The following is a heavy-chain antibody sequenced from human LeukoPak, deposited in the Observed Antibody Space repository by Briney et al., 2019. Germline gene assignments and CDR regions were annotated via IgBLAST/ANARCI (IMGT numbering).Heavy chain of an antibody. CDR2: VYYSGST. CDR3: ASLRYCSGGSCFPKYFQH. V-gene: IGHV4-59*08. Sequence: PSETLSLTCTVSGGSISSYYWSWIRQPPGKGLEWIGYVYYSGSTNYNPSLKSRVTMSVATSKNQFSLKLSSMTAADTAVYYCASLRYCSGGSCFPKYFQHWGQGTLVTVSS. J-gene: IGHJ1*01. D-gene: IGHD2-15*01. CDR1: GGSISSYY.